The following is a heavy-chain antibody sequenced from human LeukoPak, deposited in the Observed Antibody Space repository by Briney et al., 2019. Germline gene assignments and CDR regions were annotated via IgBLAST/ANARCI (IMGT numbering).Heavy chain of an antibody. J-gene: IGHJ4*02. V-gene: IGHV1-2*02. CDR1: GYSFTDYY. Sequence: ASVRVSCKASGYSFTDYYMHWLRQAPGQGLEWMGWINPNHGGTKYAQKFQGRVTMTRDTSISTAYMELNRLRSDDAAVDYCARGGHSGWYGPDSVDYWGQGTLVTVSS. D-gene: IGHD6-19*01. CDR3: ARGGHSGWYGPDSVDY. CDR2: INPNHGGT.